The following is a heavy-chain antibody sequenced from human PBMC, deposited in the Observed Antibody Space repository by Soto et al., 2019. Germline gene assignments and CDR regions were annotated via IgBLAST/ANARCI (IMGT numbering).Heavy chain of an antibody. Sequence: PGGSPRLPCAASGFTFSSYAMHWVRQAPGKGLEWVAVISYDGSNKYYADSVTGRFTISRDNSKLTLYLQMNSLRAEDTAVYYCARPKEAIVVVVAAYGMDVWGQGTTVTVSS. D-gene: IGHD2-15*01. V-gene: IGHV3-30-3*01. CDR3: ARPKEAIVVVVAAYGMDV. J-gene: IGHJ6*02. CDR2: ISYDGSNK. CDR1: GFTFSSYA.